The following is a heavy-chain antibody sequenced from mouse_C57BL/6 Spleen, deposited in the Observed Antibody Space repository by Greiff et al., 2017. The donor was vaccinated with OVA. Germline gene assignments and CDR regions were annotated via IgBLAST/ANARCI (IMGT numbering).Heavy chain of an antibody. V-gene: IGHV5-17*01. J-gene: IGHJ4*01. CDR1: GFTFSDYG. CDR3: ARGTTVVGAAMDY. D-gene: IGHD1-1*01. Sequence: EVQLQESGGGLVKPGGSLKLSCAASGFTFSDYGMHWVRQAPEKGLEWVAYISSGSSTIYYADTVKGRFTISRDNAKNTLFLQMTSLRSEYTAMYYCARGTTVVGAAMDYWGQGTSVTVSS. CDR2: ISSGSSTI.